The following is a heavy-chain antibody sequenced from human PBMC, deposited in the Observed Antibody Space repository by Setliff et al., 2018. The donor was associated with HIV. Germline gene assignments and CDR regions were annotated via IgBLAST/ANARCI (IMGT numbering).Heavy chain of an antibody. V-gene: IGHV3-21*01. Sequence: GESLKISCVTSGFTFTSHSMNWVRLRPGKGLEWVASISGSGTYTHYADSVRGRFTVSRDNAKNSLWLQLDSLKVEDTALYFCVRSLSGNSSTYYWAFDLWGQGAPVTVSS. J-gene: IGHJ4*02. D-gene: IGHD3-22*01. CDR1: GFTFTSHS. CDR2: ISGSGTYT. CDR3: VRSLSGNSSTYYWAFDL.